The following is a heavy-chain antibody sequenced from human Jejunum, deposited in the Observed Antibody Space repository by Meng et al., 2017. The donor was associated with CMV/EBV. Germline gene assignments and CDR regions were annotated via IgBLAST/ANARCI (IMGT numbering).Heavy chain of an antibody. Sequence: EGPVAGLGVDLAQPGGSLKLSCAAPGFSVSSNYMGWGRQAPGKGLECVSISDPPVYTYYADSVKGRFSMSSDSSRNTLYIEMNSLRVEDTAVYYCARGMYFSPWGHGTLVTVSS. CDR3: ARGMYFSP. CDR1: GFSVSSNY. D-gene: IGHD2-8*01. V-gene: IGHV3-66*01. J-gene: IGHJ5*02. CDR2: SDPPVYT.